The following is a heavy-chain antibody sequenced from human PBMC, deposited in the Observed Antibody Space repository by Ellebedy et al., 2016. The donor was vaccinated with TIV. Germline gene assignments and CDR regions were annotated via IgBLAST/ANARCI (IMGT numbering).Heavy chain of an antibody. CDR1: GFSFSNSW. V-gene: IGHV3-74*01. CDR3: ATSAVGHSHGYYFDY. Sequence: GESLKISCEASGFSFSNSWMHWVRQAPGKGLVWISRIDGDGSRTNYVDSVKGRFTISRDNSKNTVYLQMNSLRAEDTAVYYCATSAVGHSHGYYFDYWGQGTLVTVSA. J-gene: IGHJ4*02. CDR2: IDGDGSRT. D-gene: IGHD3-22*01.